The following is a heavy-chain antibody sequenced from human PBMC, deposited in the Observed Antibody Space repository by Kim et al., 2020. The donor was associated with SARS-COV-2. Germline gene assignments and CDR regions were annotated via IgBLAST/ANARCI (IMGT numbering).Heavy chain of an antibody. D-gene: IGHD2-15*01. Sequence: SETLSLTCVVSGFSIGDYTWWSWVRQPPGKGLEWIAEIFHNGATNYNPSLESRVTISMDKSKNLLSLKLSSVTAADTAVYYCAKNAAFNLDYWGRGTLVTVSS. J-gene: IGHJ4*02. V-gene: IGHV4-4*02. CDR3: AKNAAFNLDY. CDR1: GFSIGDYTW. CDR2: IFHNGAT.